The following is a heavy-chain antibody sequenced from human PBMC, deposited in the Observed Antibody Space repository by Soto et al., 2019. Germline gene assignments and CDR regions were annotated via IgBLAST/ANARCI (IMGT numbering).Heavy chain of an antibody. Sequence: SETLSLTCTVSGAPVSRYYWSWIRQPAGKGLEWIGRLYTGGTTHYNPSLKGRVTMSVDTSKNQFSLKLNSVSAADTAVYYCARVKAVAGPFDYWGQGTLVTVSS. CDR3: ARVKAVAGPFDY. V-gene: IGHV4-4*07. CDR2: LYTGGTT. J-gene: IGHJ4*02. CDR1: GAPVSRYY. D-gene: IGHD6-19*01.